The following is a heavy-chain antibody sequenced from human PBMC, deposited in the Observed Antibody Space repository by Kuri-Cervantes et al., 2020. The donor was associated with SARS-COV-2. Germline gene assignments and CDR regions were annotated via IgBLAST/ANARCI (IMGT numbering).Heavy chain of an antibody. J-gene: IGHJ6*02. CDR1: GYTFTSYD. CDR3: ASGYILTGYYMAHYYYYVMDV. Sequence: ASVKVSCKASGYTFTSYDINWVRQAPGQGLEWMGWMNPNSGNTGYAQKFQGRVTMTRNTSISTAYMELSSMRSEDTAVYYCASGYILTGYYMAHYYYYVMDVWGQGTTVTVSS. CDR2: MNPNSGNT. V-gene: IGHV1-8*01. D-gene: IGHD3-9*01.